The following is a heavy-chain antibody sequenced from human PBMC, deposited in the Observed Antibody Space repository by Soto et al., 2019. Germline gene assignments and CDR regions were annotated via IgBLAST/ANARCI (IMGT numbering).Heavy chain of an antibody. CDR1: GFTFSSYA. CDR3: AKVEIVLVPAATNWFDP. Sequence: PGGSLRLSCAASGFTFSSYAMGWVRQAPGKGLEWVSAISGSGGSTYYADPVKGRFTISRDNSKNTLYLQMNSLRAEDKAVYYCAKVEIVLVPAATNWFDPWGQGTLVTVSS. CDR2: ISGSGGST. J-gene: IGHJ5*02. D-gene: IGHD2-2*01. V-gene: IGHV3-23*01.